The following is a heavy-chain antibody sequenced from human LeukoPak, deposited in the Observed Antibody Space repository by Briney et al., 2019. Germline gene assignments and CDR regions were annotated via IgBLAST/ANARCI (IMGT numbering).Heavy chain of an antibody. CDR1: GDSVSSNSAA. V-gene: IGHV6-1*01. D-gene: IGHD1-1*01. J-gene: IGHJ4*02. Sequence: SQTLSLTCAISGDSVSSNSAAWNWIRQSPSRGLEWLGRTYYKSKWYTYYAVSVKSRISINRDTSKNQISLQLNSVTPEDTAVYYCARSTGPIDYWGQGTLVTVSS. CDR3: ARSTGPIDY. CDR2: TYYKSKWYT.